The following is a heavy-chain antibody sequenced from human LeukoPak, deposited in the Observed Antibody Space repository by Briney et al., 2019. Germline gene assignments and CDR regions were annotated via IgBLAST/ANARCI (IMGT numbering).Heavy chain of an antibody. Sequence: GRSLRLSCAASGFTFTTYAMSWVRQAPGKGLEWVSSISGSGGSRNYGDSVKGRFTSSRDNSKNTLYLQMNSLRAEDTAVYYCARDRGEYCSGGSCLNWYFDLWGRGTLVTVSS. D-gene: IGHD2-15*01. CDR3: ARDRGEYCSGGSCLNWYFDL. V-gene: IGHV3-23*01. CDR1: GFTFTTYA. J-gene: IGHJ2*01. CDR2: ISGSGGSR.